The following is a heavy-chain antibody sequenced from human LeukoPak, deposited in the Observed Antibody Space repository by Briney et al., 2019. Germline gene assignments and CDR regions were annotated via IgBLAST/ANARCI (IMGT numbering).Heavy chain of an antibody. V-gene: IGHV3-21*01. J-gene: IGHJ6*02. Sequence: PGGSLRLSCAASGFTFSSYWMHWVRQAPGKGLEWVSGISSSSSYIHYADSVKGRFTISRDNAKNSLYLQMNCLRAEDTALYYCARDGGYHDLDVWGQGSTVIVSS. CDR3: ARDGGYHDLDV. CDR1: GFTFSSYW. CDR2: ISSSSSYI. D-gene: IGHD3-3*01.